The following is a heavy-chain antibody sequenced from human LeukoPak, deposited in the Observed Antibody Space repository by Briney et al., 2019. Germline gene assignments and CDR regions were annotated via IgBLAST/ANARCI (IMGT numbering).Heavy chain of an antibody. V-gene: IGHV3-74*01. CDR2: IYSDGGRP. D-gene: IGHD1-26*01. Sequence: GGSLRLSCAASGFTFNTDWMHWVRQGPGKGLVWVSRIYSDGGRPTYADSAMGRFTVSGDNAKHTLYLQMNSLRAEDTAMYYCARSGRGGAFDIWGQGTMVTVSS. CDR1: GFTFNTDW. CDR3: ARSGRGGAFDI. J-gene: IGHJ3*02.